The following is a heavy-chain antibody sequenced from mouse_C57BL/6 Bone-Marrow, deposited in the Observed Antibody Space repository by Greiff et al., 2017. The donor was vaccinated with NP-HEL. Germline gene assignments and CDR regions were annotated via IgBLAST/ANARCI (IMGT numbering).Heavy chain of an antibody. CDR1: GFNIKDDY. CDR3: TANWCFDY. V-gene: IGHV14-4*01. J-gene: IGHJ2*01. D-gene: IGHD4-1*01. CDR2: IDPENGDT. Sequence: VQLQQSGAELVRPGASVKLSCTASGFNIKDDYMHWVKQRPEQGLEWIGWIDPENGDTEYAAKFQGKATITADTSSNTAYLQLSSLTSEDTAVYYCTANWCFDYWGRGTTLTVSS.